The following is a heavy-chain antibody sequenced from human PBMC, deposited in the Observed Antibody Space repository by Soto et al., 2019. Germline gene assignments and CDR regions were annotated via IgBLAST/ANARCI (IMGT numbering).Heavy chain of an antibody. CDR1: GGSISSSNW. J-gene: IGHJ3*02. CDR2: IYHSGST. CDR3: ARVLGNDAFDI. D-gene: IGHD3-3*02. Sequence: QVQLQESGPGLVKPLGTLSLTCAVSGGSISSSNWWCWVRQPPGKGLEWIGEIYHSGSTNYNLSLKGRVTISVDKSKIQFSLKLSSVTAADTAVYYCARVLGNDAFDIWGQGTMVTVSS. V-gene: IGHV4-4*02.